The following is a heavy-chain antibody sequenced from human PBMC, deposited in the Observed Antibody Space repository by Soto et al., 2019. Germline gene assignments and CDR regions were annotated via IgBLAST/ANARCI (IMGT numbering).Heavy chain of an antibody. D-gene: IGHD4-4*01. CDR3: AGDPDSHYNDSHASSYP. J-gene: IGHJ5*02. CDR1: GYTFASYY. Sequence: ASVKVSCKASGYTFASYYMHWVRQAPGQGLEWMGWISAYNGNTNYAQKLQGRVTMTTDTSTSTAYMELRSLRSDDTAVYYCAGDPDSHYNDSHASSYPWGQGTLVTVSS. V-gene: IGHV1-18*04. CDR2: ISAYNGNT.